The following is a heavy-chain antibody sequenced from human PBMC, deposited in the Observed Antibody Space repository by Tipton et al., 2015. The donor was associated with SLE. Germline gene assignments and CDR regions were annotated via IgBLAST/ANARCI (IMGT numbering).Heavy chain of an antibody. CDR3: ARERGRIAAAVNYWYFDL. D-gene: IGHD6-13*01. CDR1: GGSISSHY. J-gene: IGHJ2*01. Sequence: LTCTVSGGSISSHYWSWIRQPPGKGLEWIGYIYYSGSTNYNPSLKSRVTISVDTSKNQFSLKLSSVTAADTAVYYCARERGRIAAAVNYWYFDLWGRGTLVTVSS. CDR2: IYYSGST. V-gene: IGHV4-59*11.